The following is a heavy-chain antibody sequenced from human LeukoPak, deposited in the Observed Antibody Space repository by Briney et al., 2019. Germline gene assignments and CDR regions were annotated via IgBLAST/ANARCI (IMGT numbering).Heavy chain of an antibody. D-gene: IGHD6-13*01. CDR3: AKGDYSSILYYFDS. J-gene: IGHJ4*02. CDR1: GFTFSNYA. CDR2: ISGSGEST. V-gene: IGHV3-23*01. Sequence: GGSLRLSCAASGFTFSNYAMSWVRQAPGKGLEWVLSISGSGESTYYADSVKGRFTISRDNSKNTLYLQVNSLRAEDTAVYYCAKGDYSSILYYFDSWGQGTLVTVSS.